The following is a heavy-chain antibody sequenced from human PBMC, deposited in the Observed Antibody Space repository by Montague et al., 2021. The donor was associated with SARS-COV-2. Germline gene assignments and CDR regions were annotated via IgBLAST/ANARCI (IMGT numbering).Heavy chain of an antibody. D-gene: IGHD2-15*01. J-gene: IGHJ4*02. Sequence: SLRLSCAASGFTFRGYTMNWVRQSPGMGLEWVSFISSSSSSIYYADSLKGRFTISRDNAKNSLYLQMNSLRVEDTAVYYCVRGGACSGGKCNGGARDWGQGTLVTVSS. CDR1: GFTFRGYT. CDR3: VRGGACSGGKCNGGARD. CDR2: ISSSSSSI. V-gene: IGHV3-21*01.